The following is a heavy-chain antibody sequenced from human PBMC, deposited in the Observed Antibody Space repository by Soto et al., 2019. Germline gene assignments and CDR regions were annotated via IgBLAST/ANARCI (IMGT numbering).Heavy chain of an antibody. Sequence: SETLSLTCTVSGGSIRSYYWSWIRQPPGKGLEWIGYIYYSGSTNYNPSLKSRVTISVDTSKNQFSLKLSSVTAADTTVYYCARHADTYYDFYNYYYMDVWGKGTTVTVSS. V-gene: IGHV4-59*08. CDR3: ARHADTYYDFYNYYYMDV. CDR2: IYYSGST. CDR1: GGSIRSYY. D-gene: IGHD3-3*01. J-gene: IGHJ6*03.